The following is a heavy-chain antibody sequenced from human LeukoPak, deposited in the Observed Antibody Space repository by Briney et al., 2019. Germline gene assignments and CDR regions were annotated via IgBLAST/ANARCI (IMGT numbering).Heavy chain of an antibody. J-gene: IGHJ5*02. Sequence: ASVKVSCKASGYNFTTYGISWVRQAPGQGPEWMGWIIDYDGHARYSEKLKGRITLTTDRSASTVYMELRSLTYDDTARYYCVREGIYLAFDLWGQGTLVSVSS. CDR1: GYNFTTYG. V-gene: IGHV1-18*01. CDR3: VREGIYLAFDL. D-gene: IGHD3-16*02. CDR2: IIDYDGHA.